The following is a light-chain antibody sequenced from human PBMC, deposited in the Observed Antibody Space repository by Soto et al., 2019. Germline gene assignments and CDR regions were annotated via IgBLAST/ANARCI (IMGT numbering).Light chain of an antibody. CDR2: DVS. Sequence: QSVLTQPRSASGSPGQSVSISCTGTSXDVGGYTYVSWYQQHPGKAPKVMIYDVSKRPSGVPDRFSGSKSGNTTSLTISGLQSEDEADYYCCSYAGRYTYVFGTGTKVTVL. J-gene: IGLJ1*01. CDR3: CSYAGRYTYV. V-gene: IGLV2-11*01. CDR1: SXDVGGYTY.